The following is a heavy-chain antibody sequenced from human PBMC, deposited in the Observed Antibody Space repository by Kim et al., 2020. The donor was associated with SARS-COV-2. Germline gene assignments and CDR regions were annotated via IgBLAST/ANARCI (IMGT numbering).Heavy chain of an antibody. V-gene: IGHV3-30*18. CDR2: ISYDGSNK. CDR1: GFTFSSYG. Sequence: GGSLRLSCAASGFTFSSYGMHWVRQAPGKGLELVAVISYDGSNKNYADSVKGRFTISRDNSKNTLYLQINSLRAEDTAVYYCAKDLEVEVGEFLSDYWGQGTLVTVSS. J-gene: IGHJ4*02. CDR3: AKDLEVEVGEFLSDY. D-gene: IGHD3-10*01.